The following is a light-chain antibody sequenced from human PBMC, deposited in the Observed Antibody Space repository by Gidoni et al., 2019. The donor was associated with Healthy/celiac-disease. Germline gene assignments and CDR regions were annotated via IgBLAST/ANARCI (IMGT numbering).Light chain of an antibody. CDR1: QSISSY. V-gene: IGKV1-39*01. J-gene: IGKJ1*01. Sequence: DIQMTQSPSSLSAPVGDRVTITCRARQSISSYLNWYQQKPGKAPKHLIYAASSLQSGVPSRFGGSGSGTDVTLTISSLQPEDFATYYCQQSYSTLRTFXRXTKVEIK. CDR3: QQSYSTLRT. CDR2: AAS.